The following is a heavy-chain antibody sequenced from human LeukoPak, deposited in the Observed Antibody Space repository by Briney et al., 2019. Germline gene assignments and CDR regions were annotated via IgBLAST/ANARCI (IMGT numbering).Heavy chain of an antibody. CDR2: IYYSGST. CDR1: GGSISSSSYY. D-gene: IGHD5-24*01. Sequence: SETLSLTCTVSGGSISSSSYYWGWIRQPPGKGLEWIGSIYYSGSTYYNPSLKSRVTMSVDTSKNHFSLKLSSVTAADTAVYYCARLGDGSNRQDYWGQGTLVIVSS. J-gene: IGHJ4*02. CDR3: ARLGDGSNRQDY. V-gene: IGHV4-39*01.